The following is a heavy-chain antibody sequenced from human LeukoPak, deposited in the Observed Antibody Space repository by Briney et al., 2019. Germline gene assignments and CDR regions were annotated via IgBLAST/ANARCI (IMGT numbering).Heavy chain of an antibody. V-gene: IGHV1-69*04. CDR2: IIPILGIA. D-gene: IGHD4-4*01. CDR1: VGTFSSYA. Sequence: GASVKVSCKASVGTFSSYAISWVRQAPGQGLEWMGRIIPILGIANYAQKFQGRVTITADKSTSTAYMELSSLRSEDTAVYYCAREGAVTPTGYYYYGMDVWGHGTTVTVSS. J-gene: IGHJ6*02. CDR3: AREGAVTPTGYYYYGMDV.